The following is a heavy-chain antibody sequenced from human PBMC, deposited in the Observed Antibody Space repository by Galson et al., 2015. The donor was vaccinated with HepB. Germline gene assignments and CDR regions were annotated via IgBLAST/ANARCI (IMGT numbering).Heavy chain of an antibody. D-gene: IGHD1-1*01. CDR1: GFTFSSYA. V-gene: IGHV3-23*01. J-gene: IGHJ4*02. Sequence: SLRLSCAASGFTFSSYAMSWVRQAPGKGLEWVSAISGSGGSTYYADSVKGRFTISRDNSKNTLYLQMNSLRAEDTAVYYCAKDRAGTTVYFDYWGQGTLVTVSS. CDR2: ISGSGGST. CDR3: AKDRAGTTVYFDY.